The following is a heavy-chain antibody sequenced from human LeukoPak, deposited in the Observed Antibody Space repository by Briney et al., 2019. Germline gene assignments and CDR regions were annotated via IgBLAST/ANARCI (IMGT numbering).Heavy chain of an antibody. CDR1: GDSISTYY. CDR3: ARYDSSSYYFDS. Sequence: PSETLSLTCTVSGDSISTYYWSWIRQPPGKGLEWIGYIYYSGSTYYNPSLKSRVTISLDTSKNQFSLKLSSVTATDTAVYYCARYDSSSYYFDSWGQGTLVTVSS. D-gene: IGHD3-22*01. CDR2: IYYSGST. V-gene: IGHV4-59*06. J-gene: IGHJ4*02.